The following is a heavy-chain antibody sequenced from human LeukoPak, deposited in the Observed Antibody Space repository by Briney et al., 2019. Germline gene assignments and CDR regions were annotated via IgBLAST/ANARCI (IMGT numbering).Heavy chain of an antibody. CDR2: MNPISGNT. CDR3: SAAAGTGYYYYYMDV. CDR1: GYTFSNND. Sequence: ASVKVSCKASGYTFSNNDINWVRQATGQGLEWMGWMNPISGNTGFAQKFQGRVTISRSTSISTAYMELSSLRSEGTAVYYCSAAAGTGYYYYYMDVWGKGTTVTISS. J-gene: IGHJ6*03. V-gene: IGHV1-8*03. D-gene: IGHD6-13*01.